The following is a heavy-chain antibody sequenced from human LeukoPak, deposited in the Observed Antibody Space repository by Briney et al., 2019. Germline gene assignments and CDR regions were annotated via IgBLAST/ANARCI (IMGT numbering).Heavy chain of an antibody. D-gene: IGHD1-26*01. CDR2: INPSGGST. CDR3: ASLGVGASGDFDY. CDR1: GYTFTSYY. V-gene: IGHV1-46*01. Sequence: KVSCKAXGYTFTSYYMHWVRQAPGQGLEWMGIINPSGGSTSYAQKFQGRVTMTRDTSTSTVYMELSSLRSEDTAVYYCASLGVGASGDFDYWGQGTLVTVSS. J-gene: IGHJ4*02.